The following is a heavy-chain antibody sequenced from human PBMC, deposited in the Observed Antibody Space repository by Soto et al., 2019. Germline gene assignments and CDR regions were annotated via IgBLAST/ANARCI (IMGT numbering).Heavy chain of an antibody. V-gene: IGHV4-34*01. CDR2: INHSEST. J-gene: IGHJ4*02. D-gene: IGHD6-13*01. CDR1: GGSFSGYY. CDR3: ARGGGLARIAAAGIDY. Sequence: SETLSLTCAVYGGSFSGYYWSWIRQPPGKGLEWIGEINHSESTNYNQSPKRRVTISVDTSKNQISLKLNSMTAADTAVYYCARGGGLARIAAAGIDYWGQGTLVTVS.